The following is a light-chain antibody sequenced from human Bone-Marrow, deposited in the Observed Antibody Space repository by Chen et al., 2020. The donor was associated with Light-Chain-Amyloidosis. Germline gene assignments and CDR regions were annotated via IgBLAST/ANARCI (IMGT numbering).Light chain of an antibody. CDR1: NIGSTS. V-gene: IGLV3-21*02. CDR3: QVWDRSSDRPV. Sequence: SYMLTQPSSVSVAPGQTATTAGGGNNIGSTSVHWYQQTPGQAPLLVVYDDSDRPSGIPERLSGSNSGNTATLTFSRVEAGDEADYYCQVWDRSSDRPVFGGGTKLTVL. J-gene: IGLJ3*02. CDR2: DDS.